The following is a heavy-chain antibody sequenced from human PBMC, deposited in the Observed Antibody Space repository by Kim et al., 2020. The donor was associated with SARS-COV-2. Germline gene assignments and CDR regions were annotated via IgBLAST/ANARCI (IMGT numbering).Heavy chain of an antibody. Sequence: SGPTLVKPTQTLTLTCTFSGFSLSTSGMCVSWIRQPPGKALEWLARIDWDDDKYYSTSLKTRLTISKDTSKNQVVLTMTNMDPVDTATYYCARIAIKSNEAGYWYFDLWGRGTLVTVSS. D-gene: IGHD2-21*01. CDR2: IDWDDDK. J-gene: IGHJ2*01. V-gene: IGHV2-70*11. CDR1: GFSLSTSGMC. CDR3: ARIAIKSNEAGYWYFDL.